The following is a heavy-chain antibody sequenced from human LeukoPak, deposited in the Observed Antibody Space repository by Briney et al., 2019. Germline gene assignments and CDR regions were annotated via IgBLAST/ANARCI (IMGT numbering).Heavy chain of an antibody. D-gene: IGHD1-26*01. J-gene: IGHJ2*01. CDR3: ARGPTSSRADSASIVDL. Sequence: SETLSLTCTVSGGSISSYFWSWIRQPPGKGLEWIGYIYYNGDPSYNPSLKSRVSISLDTSKDQIPLNLISVTAAEPAVYYCARGPTSSRADSASIVDLRGRGNLVTVSS. CDR2: IYYNGDP. CDR1: GGSISSYF. V-gene: IGHV4-59*08.